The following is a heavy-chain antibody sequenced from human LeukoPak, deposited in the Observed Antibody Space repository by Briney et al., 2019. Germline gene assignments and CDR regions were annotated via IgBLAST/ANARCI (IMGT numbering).Heavy chain of an antibody. CDR3: ARDLGGDGFKLRNWFDP. V-gene: IGHV4-31*03. CDR2: IYYSGSR. J-gene: IGHJ5*02. CDR1: GGSLNSSDYY. Sequence: SETLSLTCTVSGGSLNSSDYYWSWIRQPPGKGLEWIVYIYYSGSRFYNPSLKSRVSISIDTSKRQFSLNLSSVNAAGTAVYYCARDLGGDGFKLRNWFDPWGQGTLVTVSS. D-gene: IGHD5-24*01.